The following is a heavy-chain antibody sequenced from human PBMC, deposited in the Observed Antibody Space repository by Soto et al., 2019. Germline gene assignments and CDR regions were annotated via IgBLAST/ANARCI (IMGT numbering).Heavy chain of an antibody. CDR1: GFTLSTYT. V-gene: IGHV3-23*01. CDR2: IIQNGET. D-gene: IGHD3-9*01. Sequence: EVQLLDSGGHLVQPGGSLRLSCAASGFTLSTYTMNWVRQAPGKGLEWVSGIIQNGETYYTGSVKGRFTISRDNSKNMVYLQMDSLRADDTALYYCAKDRQPDGIWTFDYWGQGTLVTVSS. CDR3: AKDRQPDGIWTFDY. J-gene: IGHJ4*02.